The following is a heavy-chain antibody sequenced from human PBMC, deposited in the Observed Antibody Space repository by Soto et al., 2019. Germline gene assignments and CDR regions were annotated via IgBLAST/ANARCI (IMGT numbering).Heavy chain of an antibody. CDR3: ARSLTIRYGMDV. Sequence: ASVKVCCKASGYTFNSYAMHWVRQAPGQRLEWMGWINAGSDNTKYSQKFQGRVTINRDTSASTAYMELSSLTSEDTAVYYCARSLTIRYGMDVWGQGTTVTVSS. CDR1: GYTFNSYA. J-gene: IGHJ6*02. V-gene: IGHV1-3*01. D-gene: IGHD3-9*01. CDR2: INAGSDNT.